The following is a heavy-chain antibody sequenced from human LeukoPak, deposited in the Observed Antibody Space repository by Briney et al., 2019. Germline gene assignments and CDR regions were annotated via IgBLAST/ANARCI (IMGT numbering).Heavy chain of an antibody. Sequence: PSETLSLTCTVSGGSISSRSYYWSWIRQPPGKGLEWIGYIYYSGSTNYNPSLKSRLTMSIDTSENQFSLKLNSVTAADTAVYYCARDKYWATDYLDYWGQGTLVTVSS. V-gene: IGHV4-61*01. J-gene: IGHJ4*02. D-gene: IGHD2/OR15-2a*01. CDR2: IYYSGST. CDR3: ARDKYWATDYLDY. CDR1: GGSISSRSYY.